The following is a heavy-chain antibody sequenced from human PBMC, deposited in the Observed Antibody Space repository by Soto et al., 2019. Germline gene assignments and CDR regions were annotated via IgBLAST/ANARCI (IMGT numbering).Heavy chain of an antibody. J-gene: IGHJ4*02. D-gene: IGHD6-13*01. Sequence: QSQTLSLTCAISGDSVSSNSVSWNWIRQSPSRGLEWLGRTYYRSKWYSDYAVSLKGRLTINPDTSKNQFSLQLSSVTPEDTAVYYCVRLIGDSWLDYWGQGTLVTVSS. CDR1: GDSVSSNSVS. CDR2: TYYRSKWYS. CDR3: VRLIGDSWLDY. V-gene: IGHV6-1*01.